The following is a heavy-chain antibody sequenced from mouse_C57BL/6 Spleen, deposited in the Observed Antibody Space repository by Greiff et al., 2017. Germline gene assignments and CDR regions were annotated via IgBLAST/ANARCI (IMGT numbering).Heavy chain of an antibody. J-gene: IGHJ4*01. CDR3: ARSGYYGSSSVYYAMDY. Sequence: VQLQQPGAELVRPGSSVKLSCKASGYTFTSYWMHWVKQRPIQGLEWIGNIDPSDSETHYNQKFKDKATLTVDKSSSTAYMRLSSLTSEDSAVYYCARSGYYGSSSVYYAMDYWGQGTSVTVSS. V-gene: IGHV1-52*01. CDR2: IDPSDSET. D-gene: IGHD1-1*01. CDR1: GYTFTSYW.